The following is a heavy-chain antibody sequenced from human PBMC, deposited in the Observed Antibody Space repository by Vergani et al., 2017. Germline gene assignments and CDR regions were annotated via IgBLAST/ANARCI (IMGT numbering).Heavy chain of an antibody. CDR2: INHSGST. J-gene: IGHJ6*02. D-gene: IGHD6-13*01. CDR3: ASSRAAAGTYGMDV. Sequence: QVQLQESGPGLVKPSQTLSLTCTVSGGSISSGGYYWSWIRQHPGKGLEWIGEINHSGSTNYNPSLKSRVTISVDKSKNQFSLKLSSVTAADTAVYYCASSRAAAGTYGMDVWGQGTTVTVSS. V-gene: IGHV4-31*03. CDR1: GGSISSGGYY.